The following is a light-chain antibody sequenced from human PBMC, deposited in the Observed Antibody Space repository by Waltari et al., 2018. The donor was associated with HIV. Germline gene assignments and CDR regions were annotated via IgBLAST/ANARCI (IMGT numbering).Light chain of an antibody. CDR3: CSYAGSYTWL. V-gene: IGLV2-11*01. CDR2: DVT. Sequence: QSALTQPRSVSGSPGQSVTISCIGTNSDAGGYNYVSWYRQHPGEAPKLIIYDVTKRPSGVPDRFSGAKSGNTASLTVSGLQADDEAEYYCCSYAGSYTWLFGGGTKLTVL. CDR1: NSDAGGYNY. J-gene: IGLJ2*01.